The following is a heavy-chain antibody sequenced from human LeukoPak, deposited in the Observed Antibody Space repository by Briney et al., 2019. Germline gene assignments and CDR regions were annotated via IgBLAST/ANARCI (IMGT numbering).Heavy chain of an antibody. Sequence: PSETPSLTCTVSGGYISRYYWSWIRQPAGKGLDWIGRIYTSGSTNLNPSLKSRVTMSVDTSKNQFYLKLSSVTAADRAVYYCARGKYCSGGSCYGGDAFDIWGQGKMVTVSS. V-gene: IGHV4-4*07. CDR2: IYTSGST. CDR1: GGYISRYY. J-gene: IGHJ3*02. D-gene: IGHD2-15*01. CDR3: ARGKYCSGGSCYGGDAFDI.